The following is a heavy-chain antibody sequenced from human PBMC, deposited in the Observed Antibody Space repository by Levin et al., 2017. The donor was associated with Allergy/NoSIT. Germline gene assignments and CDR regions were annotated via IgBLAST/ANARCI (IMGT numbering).Heavy chain of an antibody. CDR1: GFSISSYG. V-gene: IGHV3-30*18. Sequence: SCAASGFSISSYGMHWVRQAPGKGLEWVGVISYDGRNKYYADSVKGRITISRDNSKNMAYLQMNSLRAEDTAVYYCAKVSWSGNDYWGQGTLVTVSS. J-gene: IGHJ4*02. CDR2: ISYDGRNK. D-gene: IGHD2-8*02. CDR3: AKVSWSGNDY.